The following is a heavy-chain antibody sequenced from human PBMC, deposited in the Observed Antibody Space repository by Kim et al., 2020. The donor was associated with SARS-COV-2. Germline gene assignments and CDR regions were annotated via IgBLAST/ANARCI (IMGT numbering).Heavy chain of an antibody. CDR3: AKDQGSSRYYGMDV. CDR2: ISWNSGSI. D-gene: IGHD6-13*01. V-gene: IGHV3-9*01. J-gene: IGHJ6*02. Sequence: GGSLRLSCAASGFTLDNYVMHWVRQAPGKGLEWVSGISWNSGSIGYADSVKGRFTISRDNAKNSLYLQMNSLRAEDTALYYCAKDQGSSRYYGMDVWGQGTTVTVSS. CDR1: GFTLDNYV.